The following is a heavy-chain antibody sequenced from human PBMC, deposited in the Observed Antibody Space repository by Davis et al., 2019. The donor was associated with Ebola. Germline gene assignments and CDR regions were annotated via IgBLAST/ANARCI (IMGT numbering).Heavy chain of an antibody. Sequence: GESLKISCRASGFTFGDYGMSWVRQAPGKGLEWVGLIRSKAYGGTTHYAASVQGRFTISRDDSKGIAYLQMNSLKTDDTAVYYCTHSGVEYWGQGTLVTVSS. CDR2: IRSKAYGGTT. J-gene: IGHJ4*02. D-gene: IGHD3-10*01. CDR1: GFTFGDYG. V-gene: IGHV3-49*04. CDR3: THSGVEY.